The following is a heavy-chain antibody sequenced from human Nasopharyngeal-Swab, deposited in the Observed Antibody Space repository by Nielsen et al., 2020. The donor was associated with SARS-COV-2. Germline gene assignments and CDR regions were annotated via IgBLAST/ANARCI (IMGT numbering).Heavy chain of an antibody. J-gene: IGHJ5*02. CDR2: IDWDDDK. V-gene: IGHV2-70*18. CDR1: GGSISSYYW. D-gene: IGHD3-10*01. Sequence: TLSLTCTVSGGSISSYYWSWIRQPPGKALEWLALIDWDDDKYYSTSLKTRLTISKDTSKNQVVLTMTNMDPVDTATYYCARTYYYGSGSYLFDPWGQGTLVTVSS. CDR3: ARTYYYGSGSYLFDP.